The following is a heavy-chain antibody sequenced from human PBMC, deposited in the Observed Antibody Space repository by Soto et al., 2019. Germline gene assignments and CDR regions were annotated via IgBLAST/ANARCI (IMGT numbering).Heavy chain of an antibody. Sequence: PSETLSLTCAVYGGTFSGYYWTWIRRPPGKGLEWIGEINHSGSTNYNPSLKSRVTISVDTPKNQFSLKLSSVTAADTAVYYCARGSQFSAAAGFDYWGQGTLVTVSS. CDR2: INHSGST. CDR3: ARGSQFSAAAGFDY. V-gene: IGHV4-34*01. D-gene: IGHD6-13*01. J-gene: IGHJ4*02. CDR1: GGTFSGYY.